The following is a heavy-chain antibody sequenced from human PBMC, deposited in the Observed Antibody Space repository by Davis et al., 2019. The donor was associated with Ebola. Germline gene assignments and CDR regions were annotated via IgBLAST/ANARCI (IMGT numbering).Heavy chain of an antibody. V-gene: IGHV1-18*01. CDR2: ISAYNGNT. D-gene: IGHD1-26*01. J-gene: IGHJ3*02. Sequence: AASVKVSCKASGYSFKNYAISWVRQAPGQGLEWMGWISAYNGNTNYAQKVQGRVTMTTDTSTGTAYLDLRSLRSDDTAVYSCARTSIVGTTTTASDIWGQGTLVTVSS. CDR1: GYSFKNYA. CDR3: ARTSIVGTTTTASDI.